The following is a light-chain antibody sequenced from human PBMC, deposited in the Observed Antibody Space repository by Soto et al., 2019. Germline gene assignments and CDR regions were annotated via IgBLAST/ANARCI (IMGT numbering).Light chain of an antibody. V-gene: IGKV1-39*01. CDR2: AIS. CDR1: QNIKNY. J-gene: IGKJ1*01. Sequence: DIQMTQSPSSLSASVGDRVTITCRASQNIKNYLNWYQQKPGKAPKLLIYAISNLHSGVPSRFSGGGSGTDFTLTINNLQPEDFATYFCQQNSNTPQTFGLGTKVEI. CDR3: QQNSNTPQT.